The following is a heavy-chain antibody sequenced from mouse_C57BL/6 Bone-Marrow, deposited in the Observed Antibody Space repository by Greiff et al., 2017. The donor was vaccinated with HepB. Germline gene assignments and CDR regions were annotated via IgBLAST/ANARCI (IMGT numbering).Heavy chain of an antibody. CDR1: GFTFSDYG. CDR3: AFSYYFDY. Sequence: EVKLQESGGGLVKPGGSLKLSCAASGFTFSDYGMHWVRQAPEKGLEWVAYISSGSSTIYYADTVKGRFTISRDNAKNTLFLQMTSLRSEDTAMYYCAFSYYFDYWGQGTTLTVSS. V-gene: IGHV5-17*01. CDR2: ISSGSSTI. J-gene: IGHJ2*01.